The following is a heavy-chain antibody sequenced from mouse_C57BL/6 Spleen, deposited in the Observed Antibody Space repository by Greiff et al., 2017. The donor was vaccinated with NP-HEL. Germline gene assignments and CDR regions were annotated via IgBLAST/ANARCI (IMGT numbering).Heavy chain of an antibody. J-gene: IGHJ2*01. CDR1: GYAFSSYW. CDR2: IYPGDGDT. Sequence: QVQLQQSGAELVKPGASVKISCKASGYAFSSYWMNWVKQRPGKGLEWIGQIYPGDGDTNYNGKFKGKATLTADKSSSTAYMQLSSLTSEDSAVYFCARGPADGYYDYWGQGTTLTVSS. V-gene: IGHV1-80*01. D-gene: IGHD2-3*01. CDR3: ARGPADGYYDY.